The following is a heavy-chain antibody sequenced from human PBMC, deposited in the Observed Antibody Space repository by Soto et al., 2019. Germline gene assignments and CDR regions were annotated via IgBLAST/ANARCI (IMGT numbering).Heavy chain of an antibody. CDR3: ARDLAAAGPFDC. V-gene: IGHV1-18*01. Sequence: QVQLVQSRAEVKKPGASVKVSCKASGYTFTNYAFSWVRQAPGQGLEWMGWISAYNGNTNYPQKLQGRVTMTTDTSTSTAYMELRSLRSDDTAVYYCARDLAAAGPFDCWGQGTLVTVSS. CDR2: ISAYNGNT. CDR1: GYTFTNYA. J-gene: IGHJ4*02. D-gene: IGHD6-13*01.